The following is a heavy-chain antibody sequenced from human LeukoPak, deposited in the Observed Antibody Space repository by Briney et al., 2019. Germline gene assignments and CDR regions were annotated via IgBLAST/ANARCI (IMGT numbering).Heavy chain of an antibody. CDR1: GFIFSSYG. CDR3: ARDHSYGGKIPLFDY. Sequence: GRSLRLSCAASGFIFSSYGMHWVRQAPGEGLEWAAVIWYDGSNEYYADSVKDRFTISRDNSKNTLYLQMNSLRAEDTAVYYCARDHSYGGKIPLFDYWGQGTLVTVSS. D-gene: IGHD4-23*01. CDR2: IWYDGSNE. J-gene: IGHJ4*02. V-gene: IGHV3-33*01.